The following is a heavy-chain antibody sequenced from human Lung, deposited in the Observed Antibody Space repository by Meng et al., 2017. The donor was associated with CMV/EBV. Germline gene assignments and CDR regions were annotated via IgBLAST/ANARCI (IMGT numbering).Heavy chain of an antibody. CDR2: IYHSGTT. J-gene: IGHJ3*02. CDR1: ISSSNW. Sequence: ISSSNWGNWVRPPPGKGLEWIGEIYHSGTTVHNPSLKSRVTIVVDKSKNHFSLKLTSVTAADTAVYYCARGYYDFWSGYSYHDAFDIWGQGTMVTVSS. V-gene: IGHV4-4*02. CDR3: ARGYYDFWSGYSYHDAFDI. D-gene: IGHD3-3*01.